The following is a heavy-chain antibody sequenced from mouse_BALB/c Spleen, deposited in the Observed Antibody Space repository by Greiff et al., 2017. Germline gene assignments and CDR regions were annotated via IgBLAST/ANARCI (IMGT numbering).Heavy chain of an antibody. Sequence: DVHLVESGGGLVQPGGSRKLSCAASGFTFSSFGMHWVRQAPEKGLEWVAYISSGSSTIYYADTVKGRFTISRDNPKNTLFLQMTSLRSEDTAMYYCARGYYGSSSFAYWGQGTLVTVSA. CDR1: GFTFSSFG. CDR2: ISSGSSTI. V-gene: IGHV5-17*02. J-gene: IGHJ3*01. CDR3: ARGYYGSSSFAY. D-gene: IGHD1-1*01.